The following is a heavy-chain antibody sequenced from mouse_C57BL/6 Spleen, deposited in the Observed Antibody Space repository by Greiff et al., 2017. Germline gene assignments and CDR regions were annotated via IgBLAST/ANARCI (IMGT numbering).Heavy chain of an antibody. CDR3: AREEIYYGSSETLAY. J-gene: IGHJ3*01. V-gene: IGHV1-85*01. D-gene: IGHD1-1*01. CDR2: IYPRDGST. CDR1: GYTFTSYD. Sequence: QVQLQQSGPELVKPGASVKLSCKASGYTFTSYDINWVKQRPGQGLEWIGWIYPRDGSTKYNEKFKGKATLTVDTSSSTAYMELHSLTSEDSAVYFCAREEIYYGSSETLAYWGQGTLVTVSA.